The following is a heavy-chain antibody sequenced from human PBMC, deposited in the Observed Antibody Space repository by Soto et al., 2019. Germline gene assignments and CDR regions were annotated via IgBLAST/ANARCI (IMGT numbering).Heavy chain of an antibody. D-gene: IGHD5-12*01. V-gene: IGHV4-31*11. CDR1: GGSLSSGGYY. CDR3: ARWLQFGSYYGMDV. J-gene: IGHJ6*02. CDR2: IYYSGST. Sequence: SETLSLTCAVSGGSLSSGGYYWTWIRQHPGKGLEWIGYIYYSGSTSYNPSLKSRVTISVDTSKNQFSLKLSSVTAADTAVYNCARWLQFGSYYGMDVWGQGTTVTVSS.